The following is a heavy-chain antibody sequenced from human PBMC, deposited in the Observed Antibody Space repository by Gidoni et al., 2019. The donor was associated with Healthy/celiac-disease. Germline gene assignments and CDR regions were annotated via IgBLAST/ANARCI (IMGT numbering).Heavy chain of an antibody. V-gene: IGHV3-30*04. CDR1: GFTSSSYA. Sequence: QVQLVESGGGVVQLGRSLRHSCAAPGFTSSSYAMHWVRQAPGKGLEWVAVISYDGSNKYYADSVKGRFTISRDNSKNTLYLQMNSLRAEDAAVYYCARDLAVVPGELDYWGQGTLVTVSS. D-gene: IGHD2-2*01. CDR3: ARDLAVVPGELDY. CDR2: ISYDGSNK. J-gene: IGHJ4*02.